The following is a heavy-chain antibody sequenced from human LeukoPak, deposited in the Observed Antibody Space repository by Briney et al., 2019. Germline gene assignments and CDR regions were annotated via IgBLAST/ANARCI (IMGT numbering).Heavy chain of an antibody. CDR3: ARLLRLYFDY. D-gene: IGHD4-17*01. CDR2: IYTSGST. J-gene: IGHJ4*02. CDR1: GGSISSGSYY. Sequence: MASETLSLTCTVSGGSISSGSYYWSWIRQPAGKGLEWIGRIYTSGSTYYNPSLKSRVILSVDTSKNEVSLKPSSVTAADTAVYYCARLLRLYFDYWGQGTLVTVSS. V-gene: IGHV4-61*02.